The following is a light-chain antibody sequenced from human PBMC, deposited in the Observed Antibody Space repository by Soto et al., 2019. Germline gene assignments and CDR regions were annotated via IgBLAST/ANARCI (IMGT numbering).Light chain of an antibody. J-gene: IGKJ1*01. CDR3: QQYGSSGT. V-gene: IGKV3-20*01. CDR1: QSVSSN. CDR2: GAS. Sequence: IVMTQSPETLSVCTGVEATVSCRASQSVSSNLAWYQQKPGQAPRLLIYGASNRATGIPDRFSGSGSGTDFTLTVSRLEPEDFAVYYCQQYGSSGTFGQGTKVDIK.